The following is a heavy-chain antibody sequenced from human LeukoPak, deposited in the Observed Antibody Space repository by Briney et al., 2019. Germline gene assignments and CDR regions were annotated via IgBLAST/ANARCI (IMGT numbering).Heavy chain of an antibody. V-gene: IGHV1-18*01. Sequence: ASVKVSCKASGYTFIRYGISWVRQAPGQGLEWMGWISAYNGNTNYAQKLQGRVTTTTDTSTSTAYMELRSLRSDDTAVYYCATLSGANWFDPWGQGTLATVSS. CDR2: ISAYNGNT. D-gene: IGHD3-10*02. CDR1: GYTFIRYG. J-gene: IGHJ5*02. CDR3: ATLSGANWFDP.